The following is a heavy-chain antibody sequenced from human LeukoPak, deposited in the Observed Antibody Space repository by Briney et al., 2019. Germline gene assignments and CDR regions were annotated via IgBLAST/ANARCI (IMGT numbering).Heavy chain of an antibody. Sequence: ASVKVSCTASGGTFSSYAISWVRQAPGQGLEWMGGIIPIFGTANYAQKFQGRVTITADKSTSTAYMELSSLRSEDTAVYYCARTATRYSYGFETLDYWGQGTLVTVSS. CDR2: IIPIFGTA. CDR3: ARTATRYSYGFETLDY. V-gene: IGHV1-69*06. J-gene: IGHJ4*02. CDR1: GGTFSSYA. D-gene: IGHD5-18*01.